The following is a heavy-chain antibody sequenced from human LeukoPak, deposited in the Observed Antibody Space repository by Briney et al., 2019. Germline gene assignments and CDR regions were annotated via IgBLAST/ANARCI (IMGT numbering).Heavy chain of an antibody. Sequence: GGSLRLSCVASGFTFSYYAIHWVRQAPGKGLEWVAIIWYDGNNEFYGDSVKGRFTIPRDNSKNTVYLQMSTLRAEDTAVYYCARGAYDVLTGYYEGMDVWGQGTTVTVSS. CDR2: IWYDGNNE. CDR1: GFTFSYYA. V-gene: IGHV3-33*01. J-gene: IGHJ6*02. CDR3: ARGAYDVLTGYYEGMDV. D-gene: IGHD3-9*01.